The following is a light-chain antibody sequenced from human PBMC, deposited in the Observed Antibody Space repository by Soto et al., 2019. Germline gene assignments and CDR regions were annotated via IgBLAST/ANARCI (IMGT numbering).Light chain of an antibody. CDR2: AAS. CDR3: QQYYSYTQT. CDR1: QGIRSY. J-gene: IGKJ1*01. V-gene: IGKV1-8*01. Sequence: AIRITQSPSSFSASTGDRVTITCRASQGIRSYLAWYQQKPGKAPKLLIYAASTLQSGVPSRFSGSGAGTDCTRTISCLQSEDFAAYYCQQYYSYTQTFGQGTKVDIK.